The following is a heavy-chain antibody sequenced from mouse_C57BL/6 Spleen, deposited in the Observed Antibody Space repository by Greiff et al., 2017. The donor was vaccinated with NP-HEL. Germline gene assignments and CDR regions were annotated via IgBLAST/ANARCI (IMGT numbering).Heavy chain of an antibody. V-gene: IGHV1-18*01. D-gene: IGHD3-1*01. CDR2: INPNNGGT. Sequence: EVQLQQSGPELVKPGASVKIPCKASGYTFTDYNMDWVKQSHGKSLEWIGDINPNNGGTNCNQKFKGKATLTVDKSSSTAYMELRSLTSEDTAVYYCARGLRSYYFDYWGQGTTLTVSS. J-gene: IGHJ2*01. CDR3: ARGLRSYYFDY. CDR1: GYTFTDYN.